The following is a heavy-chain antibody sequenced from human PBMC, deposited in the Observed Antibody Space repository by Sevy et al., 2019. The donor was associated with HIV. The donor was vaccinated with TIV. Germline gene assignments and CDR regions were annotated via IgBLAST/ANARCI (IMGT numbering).Heavy chain of an antibody. CDR1: GGSSTGYF. Sequence: SETLSLTCTVSGGSSTGYFWSWMRQPPGKGLEWIGNIHYRGRTNYNPALTSRVTISRDTSENHFSLRLTSVTAADTALYYCARLHNNGFVYSWGQGTLVTVSS. CDR3: ARLHNNGFVYS. J-gene: IGHJ4*02. D-gene: IGHD2-8*01. CDR2: IHYRGRT. V-gene: IGHV4-59*13.